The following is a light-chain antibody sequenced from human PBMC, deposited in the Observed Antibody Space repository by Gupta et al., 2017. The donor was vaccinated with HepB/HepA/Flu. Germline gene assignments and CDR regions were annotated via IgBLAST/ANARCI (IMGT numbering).Light chain of an antibody. Sequence: DIVMTQSTDSLAVSLGERATINCKSSQSILYNSDNRHYLAWYQQKAGQPTKLLIYWASIRESRVPDRISGSGSGTDFTLTISNLQAEDGAVYYCQQYYGSPYTFGQGTKVEMK. CDR3: QQYYGSPYT. CDR1: QSILYNSDNRHY. CDR2: WAS. V-gene: IGKV4-1*01. J-gene: IGKJ2*01.